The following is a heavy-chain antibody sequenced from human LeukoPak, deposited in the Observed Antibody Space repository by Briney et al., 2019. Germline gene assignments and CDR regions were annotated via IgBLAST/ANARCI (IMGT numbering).Heavy chain of an antibody. D-gene: IGHD4-17*01. CDR1: GFTFSNAW. V-gene: IGHV3-15*01. Sequence: PGGSLRLSCAASGFTFSNAWMSWVRQPPGKGLERVGRIKSKTDGGTTDYAAPVKGRVTISRDDSKNTLYLQINILKTDDTAVYYCTRVVGFRFGFTVNTGPGVFDYWGQGTLVTVSS. CDR3: TRVVGFRFGFTVNTGPGVFDY. J-gene: IGHJ4*02. CDR2: IKSKTDGGTT.